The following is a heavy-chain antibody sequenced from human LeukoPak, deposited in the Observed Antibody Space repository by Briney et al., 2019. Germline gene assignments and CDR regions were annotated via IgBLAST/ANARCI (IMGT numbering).Heavy chain of an antibody. Sequence: PGRSLRLSCAASGFAFSSYGMHWVRQAPGKGLEWVAVIWYDGSNKYYADSVKGRFTISRDNSQNTLYLQMNSLRAEDTAVYYCARDRDYYGTFHYFDYWGQGTLVTVSS. CDR1: GFAFSSYG. CDR3: ARDRDYYGTFHYFDY. D-gene: IGHD3-10*01. CDR2: IWYDGSNK. J-gene: IGHJ4*02. V-gene: IGHV3-33*01.